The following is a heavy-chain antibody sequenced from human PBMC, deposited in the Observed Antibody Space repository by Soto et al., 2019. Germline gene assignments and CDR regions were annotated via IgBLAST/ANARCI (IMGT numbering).Heavy chain of an antibody. Sequence: SGPTLVNPTQTLTLTCTFSGFSLSTSGVGVGWIRQPPGKALEWLALIYWNDDKRYSPSLKSRLTITKDTSKNQVVLTMTNMDLVDTATYYCAHASGSYSGYYYGMDVWGQGTTVTVS. D-gene: IGHD1-26*01. CDR3: AHASGSYSGYYYGMDV. J-gene: IGHJ6*02. V-gene: IGHV2-5*01. CDR1: GFSLSTSGVG. CDR2: IYWNDDK.